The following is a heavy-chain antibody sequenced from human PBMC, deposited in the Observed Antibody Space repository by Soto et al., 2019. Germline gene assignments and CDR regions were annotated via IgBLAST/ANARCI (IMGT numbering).Heavy chain of an antibody. CDR3: TRAVVLTFTRYYDMDV. J-gene: IGHJ6*02. D-gene: IGHD3-22*01. Sequence: QVQMVQSGAEVKKPGASVKVSCKTSGYSFTGYSVHWVRQAPGHGPEWMGWINPMFGTTDYAQRFQGRVTFTADESTSTASMEVTNLTSEDTAVYYCTRAVVLTFTRYYDMDVWGQGTTVTVSS. V-gene: IGHV1-69*01. CDR1: GYSFTGYS. CDR2: INPMFGTT.